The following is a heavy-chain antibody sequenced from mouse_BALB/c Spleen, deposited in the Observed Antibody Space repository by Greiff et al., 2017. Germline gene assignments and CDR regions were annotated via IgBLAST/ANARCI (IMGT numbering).Heavy chain of an antibody. CDR2: ISYSGST. V-gene: IGHV3-2*02. J-gene: IGHJ4*01. CDR1: GYSITSDYA. Sequence: VQLKQSGPGLVKPSQSLSLTCTVTGYSITSDYAWNWIRQFPGNKLEWMGYISYSGSTSYNPSLKSRISITRDTSKNQFFLQLNSVTTEDTATYYYARIYYGNYVIYAMDYWGQGTSVTVSS. CDR3: ARIYYGNYVIYAMDY. D-gene: IGHD2-1*01.